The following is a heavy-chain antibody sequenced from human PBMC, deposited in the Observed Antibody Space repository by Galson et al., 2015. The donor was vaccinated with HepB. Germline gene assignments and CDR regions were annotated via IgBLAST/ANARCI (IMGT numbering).Heavy chain of an antibody. CDR1: GFTFSDYY. D-gene: IGHD2-15*01. Sequence: SLRLSCAASGFTFSDYYMSWIRQAPGKGLEWVSYISSSGSTIYYADSVKGRFTISRDNAKNSLYLQMNSLRAEDTAVYYCARDPLLGYCSGGSCYLDYWGQGTLVTVSS. V-gene: IGHV3-11*01. J-gene: IGHJ4*02. CDR2: ISSSGSTI. CDR3: ARDPLLGYCSGGSCYLDY.